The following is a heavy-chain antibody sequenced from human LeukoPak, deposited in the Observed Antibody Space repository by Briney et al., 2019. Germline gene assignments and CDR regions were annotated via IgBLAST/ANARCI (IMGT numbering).Heavy chain of an antibody. CDR3: ARLIGPHDSSGYPDY. CDR2: IYYSGST. CDR1: GGSISSSSYY. V-gene: IGHV4-39*01. Sequence: SETLSLTCTVSGGSISSSSYYWGWIRQPPGKGLEWIGSIYYSGSTYYNPSLKSRVTISVDTSKNQFSLKLSSATAADTAVYYCARLIGPHDSSGYPDYWGQGTLVTVSS. D-gene: IGHD3-22*01. J-gene: IGHJ4*02.